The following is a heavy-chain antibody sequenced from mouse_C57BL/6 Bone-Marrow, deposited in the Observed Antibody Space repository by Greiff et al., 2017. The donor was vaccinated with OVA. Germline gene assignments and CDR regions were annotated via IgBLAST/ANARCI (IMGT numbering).Heavy chain of an antibody. V-gene: IGHV1-9*01. J-gene: IGHJ1*03. CDR2: ILPGSGST. Sequence: QVQLKQSGAELMKPGASVKLSCTATGYTFTGYWIEWVKQRPGHGLEWIGEILPGSGSTNYTEKFKGKATFTADTSSNTAYMQLSSLTTGDTAIYYCARRCYVSFWYFDVWGTGTTVTVSS. CDR3: ARRCYVSFWYFDV. CDR1: GYTFTGYW. D-gene: IGHD1-1*01.